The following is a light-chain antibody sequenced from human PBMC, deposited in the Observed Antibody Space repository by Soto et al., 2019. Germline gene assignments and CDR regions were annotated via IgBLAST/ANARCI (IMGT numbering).Light chain of an antibody. J-gene: IGKJ4*01. Sequence: EIVMTQSPATLSVSPGERATLSCRASQSVSSNLAGYQQKPVQAPRLLIYGASTRATGIPARLSGSGSGTEFTLTISSLQSEDFAVYYCQQYNNWPPLTFGGGTKVEIK. CDR3: QQYNNWPPLT. CDR1: QSVSSN. CDR2: GAS. V-gene: IGKV3-15*01.